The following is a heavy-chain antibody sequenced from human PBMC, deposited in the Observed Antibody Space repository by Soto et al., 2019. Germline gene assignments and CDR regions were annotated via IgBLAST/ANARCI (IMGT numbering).Heavy chain of an antibody. Sequence: GGSLRLSCAASGFTFSSYWMSWVRQAPGKGLEWVANIKQDGSEKYYVDSVKGRFTISRDNAKNSLYLQMNSLRAEDTAVYYCARMARRVVPAATGEDYFDYWGQGTLVTVSS. J-gene: IGHJ4*02. CDR3: ARMARRVVPAATGEDYFDY. V-gene: IGHV3-7*03. CDR1: GFTFSSYW. D-gene: IGHD2-2*01. CDR2: IKQDGSEK.